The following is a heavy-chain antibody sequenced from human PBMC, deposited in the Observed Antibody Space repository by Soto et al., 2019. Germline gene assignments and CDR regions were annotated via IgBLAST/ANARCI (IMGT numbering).Heavy chain of an antibody. CDR3: ARDDEGGSYCDLGY. D-gene: IGHD3-10*01. J-gene: IGHJ4*02. CDR1: GFTFSSYI. V-gene: IGHV3-30-3*01. Sequence: PGGSLRLSCEASGFTFSSYIMHWVRQAPGKGLEWVAVILYDGSNKYYAESVKGRFSISRDNSKNTLYLQMNSLRDEDTAVYYCARDDEGGSYCDLGYWGQGT. CDR2: ILYDGSNK.